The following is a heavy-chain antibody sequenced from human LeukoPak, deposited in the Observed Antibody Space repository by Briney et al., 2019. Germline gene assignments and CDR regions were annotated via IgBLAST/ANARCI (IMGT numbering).Heavy chain of an antibody. D-gene: IGHD3-22*01. J-gene: IGHJ1*01. CDR3: ARVFPVYYYDSSGYYSF. V-gene: IGHV3-74*01. CDR2: INSDGSST. Sequence: GGSLRLSCAASGFTFSSYWMHWVRQAPGKGLVWVSRINSDGSSTSYADSVKGRFTISRDNARNTLYLQMNSLRAEDTAVYYCARVFPVYYYDSSGYYSFGGQGTLVTVSS. CDR1: GFTFSSYW.